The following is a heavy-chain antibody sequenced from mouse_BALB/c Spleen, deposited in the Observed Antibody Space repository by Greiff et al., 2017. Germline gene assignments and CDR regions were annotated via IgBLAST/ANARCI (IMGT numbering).Heavy chain of an antibody. CDR1: GFTFSSFG. Sequence: EVMLVESGGGLVQPGGSRKLSCAASGFTFSSFGMHWVRQAPEKGLEWVAYISSGSSTIYYADTVKGRFTISRDNPKNTLFLQMTSLRSEDTAMYYCARSNYGNTWFAYWGQGTLVTVSA. CDR3: ARSNYGNTWFAY. J-gene: IGHJ3*01. CDR2: ISSGSSTI. D-gene: IGHD2-1*01. V-gene: IGHV5-17*02.